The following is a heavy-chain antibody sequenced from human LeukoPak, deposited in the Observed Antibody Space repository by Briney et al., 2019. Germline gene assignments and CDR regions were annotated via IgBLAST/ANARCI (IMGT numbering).Heavy chain of an antibody. CDR2: IKQDGSEK. V-gene: IGHV3-7*01. CDR1: GFTVSSNY. Sequence: GGSLRLSCAASGFTVSSNYMSWARQAPGKGLEWVANIKQDGSEKNYVHSVKGRFTISRDNAKNSLYLEMNSLRAEDTAVYYCYCAVEDYWGQGTQVTVSS. D-gene: IGHD2-15*01. J-gene: IGHJ4*02. CDR3: YCAVEDY.